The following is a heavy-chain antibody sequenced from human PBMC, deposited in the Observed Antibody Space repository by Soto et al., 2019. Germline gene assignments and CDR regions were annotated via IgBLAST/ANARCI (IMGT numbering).Heavy chain of an antibody. CDR3: ARSPVVRGVIVYYYGMDV. D-gene: IGHD3-10*01. CDR1: GGTFSSYA. V-gene: IGHV1-69*01. J-gene: IGHJ6*02. Sequence: QVQLVQSGAEVKKPGSSVKVSCKASGGTFSSYAISWVRQAPGQGLEWMGGIIPIFGTANYAQKFQGRVTITAGEATSTAYKELSSLRSEDTAVYYWARSPVVRGVIVYYYGMDVWGQGTTVTVSS. CDR2: IIPIFGTA.